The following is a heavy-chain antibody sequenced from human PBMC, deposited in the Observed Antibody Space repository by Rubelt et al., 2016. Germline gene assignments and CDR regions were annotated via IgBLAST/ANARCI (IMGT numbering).Heavy chain of an antibody. D-gene: IGHD3-22*01. V-gene: IGHV1-3*01. Sequence: QVQLVQSGAEVKKPGASVKVSCKASGYTFTSYAMHWVRQAPGQRLELMGWINAGNGNTKYSQKFQGRVTITRDTSASTAYMELSSLRSEDTAVYYCARVYDSSDTYYFDYWGQGTLVTVSS. J-gene: IGHJ4*02. CDR3: ARVYDSSDTYYFDY. CDR2: INAGNGNT. CDR1: GYTFTSYA.